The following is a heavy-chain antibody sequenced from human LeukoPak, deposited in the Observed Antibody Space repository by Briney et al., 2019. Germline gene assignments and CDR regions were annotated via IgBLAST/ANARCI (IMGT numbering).Heavy chain of an antibody. V-gene: IGHV4-4*07. CDR1: GGSISSYY. J-gene: IGHJ5*02. CDR2: IYTSGST. CDR3: ARDLHTVTGLDP. Sequence: SETLSLTCTVSGGSISSYYWSWIRQPAGKGLEWIGCIYTSGSTNYNPSLKSRVTMSVDTSKNQFSLKLSSVTAVDTAVYYCARDLHTVTGLDPRGQGTLVTVSS. D-gene: IGHD4-11*01.